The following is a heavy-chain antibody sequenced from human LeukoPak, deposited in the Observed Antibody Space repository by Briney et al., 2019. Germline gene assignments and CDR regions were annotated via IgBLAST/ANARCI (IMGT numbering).Heavy chain of an antibody. CDR1: GGSISSSSYY. D-gene: IGHD3-9*01. J-gene: IGHJ4*02. CDR3: ARQRYFDWLPDY. Sequence: PSETLSLTCTVSGGSISSSSYYWGWIRQPPGKGLEWIGSMYYSGSTYYNPSLKSRVTISADTSKNQFSLKLSSVTAADTAVYYCARQRYFDWLPDYWGQGTLVTVSS. V-gene: IGHV4-39*01. CDR2: MYYSGST.